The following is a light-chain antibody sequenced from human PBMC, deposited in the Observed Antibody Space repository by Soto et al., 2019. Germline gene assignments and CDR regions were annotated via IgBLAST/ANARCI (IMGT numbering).Light chain of an antibody. Sequence: QSPGTLSLSPGERATLSCRASQSVSGYLAWYQQKPGQAPRLLIYDASSRANGIPARFTGSGSGTDFSLTISSLEPEDFAVYYCQQRGTWPTFGQGTRVEI. CDR3: QQRGTWPT. CDR2: DAS. V-gene: IGKV3-11*01. J-gene: IGKJ1*01. CDR1: QSVSGY.